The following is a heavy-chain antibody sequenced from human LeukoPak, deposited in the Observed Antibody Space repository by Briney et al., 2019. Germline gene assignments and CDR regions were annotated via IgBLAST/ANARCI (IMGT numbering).Heavy chain of an antibody. J-gene: IGHJ4*02. D-gene: IGHD6-13*01. CDR3: AREGRPIAAAGDY. CDR1: GFTFSSYS. V-gene: IGHV3-21*01. Sequence: GGSLRLSCAASGFTFSSYSMNWVRQAPGKGLEWVSSISSSSSYIYYADSVKGRFTISRDNAKNSLYLQMNSLRAEDTAVYYCAREGRPIAAAGDYWGQGTLVTVSS. CDR2: ISSSSSYI.